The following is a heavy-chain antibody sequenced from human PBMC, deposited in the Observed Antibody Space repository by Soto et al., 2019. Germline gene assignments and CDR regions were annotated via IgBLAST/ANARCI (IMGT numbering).Heavy chain of an antibody. D-gene: IGHD6-6*01. V-gene: IGHV1-69*13. CDR1: GGTFSSYA. CDR2: IIPIFGTA. Sequence: GASVKVSCKASGGTFSSYAISWVRQAPGQGLEWIGGIIPIFGTANYAQKFQGRVTITADESTSTAYMGLSSLRSEDTAVYYCAGSIAVRPTPGVYYYYYGMDVWGQGTTVTVSS. J-gene: IGHJ6*02. CDR3: AGSIAVRPTPGVYYYYYGMDV.